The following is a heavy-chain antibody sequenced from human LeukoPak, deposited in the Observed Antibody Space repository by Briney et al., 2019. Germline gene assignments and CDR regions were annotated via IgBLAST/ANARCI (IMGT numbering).Heavy chain of an antibody. D-gene: IGHD2-2*01. CDR2: IKQEGSNK. V-gene: IGHV3-7*03. J-gene: IGHJ4*02. CDR1: GFTFSSYW. CDR3: ARVEGVVVPAASFDY. Sequence: GRSLRLSCAASGFTFSSYWISSVRQAPGKGLEWVAKIKQEGSNKYYVDSVKGRFTLSRDKGKNSLYLQMNSLRGEDTAVYYCARVEGVVVPAASFDYRGQGTLANGSS.